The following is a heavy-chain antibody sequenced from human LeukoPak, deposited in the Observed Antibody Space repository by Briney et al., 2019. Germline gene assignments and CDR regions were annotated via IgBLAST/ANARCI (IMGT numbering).Heavy chain of an antibody. V-gene: IGHV3-74*01. D-gene: IGHD3-16*01. Sequence: GGSLRLSCAASGFTFNTSWMHWVRQASGKGLIWVSRINADETSTTYADSVKGRFAISRDNAKNTLYLQMNSLRAEDTAMYYCATAGGGGGRSPPFANWGRGTPAPVSP. CDR3: ATAGGGGGRSPPFAN. CDR1: GFTFNTSW. J-gene: IGHJ4*02. CDR2: INADETST.